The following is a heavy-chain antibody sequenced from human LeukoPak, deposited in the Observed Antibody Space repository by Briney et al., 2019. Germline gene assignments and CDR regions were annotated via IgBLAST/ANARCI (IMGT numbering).Heavy chain of an antibody. CDR1: GYTFTSYA. CDR2: SNAGNGNT. D-gene: IGHD6-13*01. J-gene: IGHJ4*02. Sequence: ASVKVSCKASGYTFTSYAMHWVRQAPGQRLEWMGWSNAGNGNTKYSQEFQGRVTITRDTSASTAYMELSSLRSDDTAVYYCARGNPGIAAYWGQGTLVTVSS. CDR3: ARGNPGIAAY. V-gene: IGHV1-3*02.